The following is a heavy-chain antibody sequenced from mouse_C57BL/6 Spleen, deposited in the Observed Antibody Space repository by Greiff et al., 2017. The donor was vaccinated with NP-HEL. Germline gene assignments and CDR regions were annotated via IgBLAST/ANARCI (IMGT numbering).Heavy chain of an antibody. CDR3: ARRDYYGSSYTWFAY. J-gene: IGHJ3*01. CDR1: GYTFTGYW. D-gene: IGHD1-1*01. V-gene: IGHV1-9*01. Sequence: VQLQQSGAELMKPGASVKLSCKATGYTFTGYWIEWVKQRPGHGLEWIGEILPGSGSTYYNEKFKGKATFTADTSSNTAYMQLSSLTTEDSAIYYCARRDYYGSSYTWFAYWGQGTLVTVSA. CDR2: ILPGSGST.